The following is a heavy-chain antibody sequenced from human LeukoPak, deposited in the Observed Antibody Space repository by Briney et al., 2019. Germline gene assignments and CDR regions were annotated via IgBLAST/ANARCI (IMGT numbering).Heavy chain of an antibody. J-gene: IGHJ4*02. CDR2: ISYDGNHK. Sequence: GGSLRLSCAASGLTFSSYNMHWVRQAPGKGLEWVAVISYDGNHKYYADSVNGRFTISRDNSKNTLYLQMNGLRADDTAVYYCAKGYDYRSGAGSFDYWGQGTLVTVSS. D-gene: IGHD3-10*01. CDR3: AKGYDYRSGAGSFDY. CDR1: GLTFSSYN. V-gene: IGHV3-30*18.